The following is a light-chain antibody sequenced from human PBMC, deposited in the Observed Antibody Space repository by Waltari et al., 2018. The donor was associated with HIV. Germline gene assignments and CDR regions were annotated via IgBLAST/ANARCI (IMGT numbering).Light chain of an antibody. V-gene: IGLV1-40*01. J-gene: IGLJ1*01. CDR2: GNS. CDR1: SSNMGAGYH. Sequence: QSLLTQPPSVSGAPGQRVTISCTGSSSNMGAGYHVHWYQQLPGTAPKLLIYGNSKRPSGVPDRFSGSKSGTSASLAITGLQAEDEADYYCQSYDSSLSIVFGTGTKVTVL. CDR3: QSYDSSLSIV.